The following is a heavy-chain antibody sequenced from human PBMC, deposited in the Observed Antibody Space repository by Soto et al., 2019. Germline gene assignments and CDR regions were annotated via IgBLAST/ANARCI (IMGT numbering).Heavy chain of an antibody. D-gene: IGHD4-17*01. Sequence: SVKVSCKASGGTFSSYTISWVRQAPGQGLEWMGRIIPILGIANYAQKFQGRVTITADKSTSTAYMELSSLRSEDTAVYYCARDSGYGEPFDYWGQGTLVTVSS. CDR1: GGTFSSYT. CDR2: IIPILGIA. J-gene: IGHJ4*02. V-gene: IGHV1-69*04. CDR3: ARDSGYGEPFDY.